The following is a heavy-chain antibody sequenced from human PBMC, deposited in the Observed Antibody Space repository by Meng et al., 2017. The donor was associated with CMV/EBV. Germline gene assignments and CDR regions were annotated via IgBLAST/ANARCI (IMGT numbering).Heavy chain of an antibody. CDR2: ISSSGSTI. Sequence: GGSLRLSCAASGFTFSSHEMNWVRQAPGKGLEWVSYISSSGSTIYYADSVKGRFTISRDNAKNSLYLQMNSLRAEDTAVYYCARDYCSSTSCYREGHYYYYYGMDVWGQGTTVTVSS. V-gene: IGHV3-48*03. CDR1: GFTFSSHE. J-gene: IGHJ6*02. D-gene: IGHD2-2*02. CDR3: ARDYCSSTSCYREGHYYYYYGMDV.